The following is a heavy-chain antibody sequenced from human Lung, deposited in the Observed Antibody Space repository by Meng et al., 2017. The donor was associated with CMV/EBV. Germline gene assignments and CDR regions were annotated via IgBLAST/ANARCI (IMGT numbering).Heavy chain of an antibody. CDR2: INPNTGAT. V-gene: IGHV1-2*02. Sequence: ASVXVSXKASGYTFIGYNIHWVRQAPGQGLEWMGWINPNTGATKFAERFQGRVTLTTDTSISTAYMELSRLKSDDTAVFFCARLFHTSLGTNYYYGMDVGGEGTTVTVSS. CDR3: ARLFHTSLGTNYYYGMDV. CDR1: GYTFIGYN. J-gene: IGHJ6*04. D-gene: IGHD3-3*01.